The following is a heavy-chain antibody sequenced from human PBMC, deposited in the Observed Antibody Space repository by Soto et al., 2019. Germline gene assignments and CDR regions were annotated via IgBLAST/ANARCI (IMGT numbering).Heavy chain of an antibody. CDR1: GFSLSTSGVG. J-gene: IGHJ4*02. V-gene: IGHV2-5*02. CDR3: RRGRGSARSTYFDY. D-gene: IGHD3-10*01. CDR2: IYWDDDK. Sequence: QITLKESGLTLVKPTQTLTLTCTCSGFSLSTSGVGVCWIRQPPAKALEWLALIYWDDDKRYSPSLKNSLTITKDTSKNQVVLTMTNMDHVDTATYYCRRGRGSARSTYFDYRGQGTLVTV.